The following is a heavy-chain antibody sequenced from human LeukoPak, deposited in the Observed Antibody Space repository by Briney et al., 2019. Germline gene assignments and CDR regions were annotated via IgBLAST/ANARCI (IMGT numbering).Heavy chain of an antibody. J-gene: IGHJ4*02. CDR3: ARDFGSGWYRQFDY. D-gene: IGHD6-19*01. CDR1: GFTFSDYY. V-gene: IGHV3-11*04. CDR2: ISSSGSTI. Sequence: PGGPLRLSCAASGFTFSDYYMSWIRQAPGKGLEWVSYISSSGSTIYYADSVKGRFTISRDNAKNSLYLQMNSLRAEDTAVYYCARDFGSGWYRQFDYWGQGTLVTVSS.